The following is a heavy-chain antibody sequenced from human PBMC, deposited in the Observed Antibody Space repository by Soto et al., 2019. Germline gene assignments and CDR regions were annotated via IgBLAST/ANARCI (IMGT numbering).Heavy chain of an antibody. CDR2: FDPEDGET. Sequence: QVQLVQSGAEVKKPGASVKVSCKVSGYTLTELSMHWVRQAPGKGLEWMGGFDPEDGETIYAQKFQGRVTMTEDTPTAPAYRELSRLRSQDTAVYYCATVDVAARPYYYYGMDVWGQGTTVTVSS. V-gene: IGHV1-24*01. CDR1: GYTLTELS. J-gene: IGHJ6*02. D-gene: IGHD6-13*01. CDR3: ATVDVAARPYYYYGMDV.